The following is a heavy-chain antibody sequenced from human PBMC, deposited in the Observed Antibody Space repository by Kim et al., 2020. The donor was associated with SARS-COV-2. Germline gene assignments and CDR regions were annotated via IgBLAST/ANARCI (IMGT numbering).Heavy chain of an antibody. J-gene: IGHJ4*02. CDR3: AKAGTPNDYGDYFDY. D-gene: IGHD4-17*01. V-gene: IGHV3-23*01. Sequence: DSVKGRFTISRDNSKNTLYLQMNSLRAEDTAVYYCAKAGTPNDYGDYFDYWGQGTLVTVSS.